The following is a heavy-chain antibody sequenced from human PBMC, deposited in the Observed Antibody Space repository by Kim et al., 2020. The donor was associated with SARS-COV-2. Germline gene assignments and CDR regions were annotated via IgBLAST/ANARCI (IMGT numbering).Heavy chain of an antibody. CDR2: FDPEDGET. V-gene: IGHV1-24*01. CDR1: GYTLTELS. J-gene: IGHJ6*01. CDR3: ATAHTVYGDYAAYYYYYGM. D-gene: IGHD4-17*01. Sequence: ASVKVSCKVSGYTLTELSMHWVRQAPGKGLEWMGGFDPEDGETIYAQKFQGRVTITEDTSTDTAYMELSSLRSEDTAVYYCATAHTVYGDYAAYYYYYGM.